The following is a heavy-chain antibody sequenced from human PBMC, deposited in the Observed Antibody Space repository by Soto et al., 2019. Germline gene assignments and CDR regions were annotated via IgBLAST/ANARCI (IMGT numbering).Heavy chain of an antibody. D-gene: IGHD3-3*01. V-gene: IGHV3-23*01. CDR1: GFTFSSYA. CDR3: AKGTRVVPSH. Sequence: GGSLRLSCAASGFTFSSYAMSWVRQAPGKGLEWVSATSGSGGSTYYVDSVKGRFTISRDNSKNTLYLQMNSLRAEDTAVYYCAKGTRVVPSHWGQGTLVTVSS. CDR2: TSGSGGST. J-gene: IGHJ4*02.